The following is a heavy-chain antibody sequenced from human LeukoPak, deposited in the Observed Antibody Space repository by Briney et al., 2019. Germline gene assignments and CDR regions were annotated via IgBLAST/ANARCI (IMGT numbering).Heavy chain of an antibody. D-gene: IGHD4-17*01. CDR1: GFTVSSNY. Sequence: GGSLRLSCAASGFTVSSNYMSWVRQAPGKGLEWVSVIYSGGSTYYADSVKGRFTISRDNAKNSLYLQMNSLRAEDTAVYYCARNGDGPYFDYWGQGTLVTVSS. CDR2: IYSGGST. V-gene: IGHV3-66*01. J-gene: IGHJ4*02. CDR3: ARNGDGPYFDY.